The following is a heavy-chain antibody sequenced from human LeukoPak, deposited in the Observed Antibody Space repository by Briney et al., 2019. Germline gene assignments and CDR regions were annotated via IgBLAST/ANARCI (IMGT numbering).Heavy chain of an antibody. CDR2: IRGSGGST. V-gene: IGHV3-23*01. Sequence: GGSLRLSCAASGFTFSSYAMSWVRQAPGKGLEWVSSIRGSGGSTSYADSLKGQFTISRDNSKNTLYLQMNSLRAEDTAVYYCAKATHSGSYYREDAFDIWGQGTMGTVSS. CDR1: GFTFSSYA. J-gene: IGHJ3*02. CDR3: AKATHSGSYYREDAFDI. D-gene: IGHD1-26*01.